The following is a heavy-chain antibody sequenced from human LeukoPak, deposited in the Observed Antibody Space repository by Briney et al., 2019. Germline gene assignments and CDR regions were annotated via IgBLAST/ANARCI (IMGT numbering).Heavy chain of an antibody. CDR2: IHHSGRT. J-gene: IGHJ3*02. Sequence: SGTLSPTCVVSGGPISSNNWWSWIRQSPGKGLEWIGEIHHSGRTIYNPSLKSRVTISVDKPKSQFSLNVTSVTAADTAVYYCARKMNWGRAFDIWGQGTKVTVSS. D-gene: IGHD3-16*01. CDR3: ARKMNWGRAFDI. V-gene: IGHV4-4*02. CDR1: GGPISSNNW.